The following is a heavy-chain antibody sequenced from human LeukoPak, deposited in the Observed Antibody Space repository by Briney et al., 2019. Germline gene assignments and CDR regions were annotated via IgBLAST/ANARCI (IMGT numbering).Heavy chain of an antibody. Sequence: PSETLSLTCAVYGGSLTNYFWTWIRQSPERGLEWIGEIHHSGSTSYNSSLRSRVSISVDTSKNQFSLRLISVTAADTAVYYCVRRVGYDNGWGSYYRYMDVWGKGTTVIISS. CDR3: VRRVGYDNGWGSYYRYMDV. CDR1: GGSLTNYF. D-gene: IGHD6-19*01. J-gene: IGHJ6*03. CDR2: IHHSGST. V-gene: IGHV4-34*01.